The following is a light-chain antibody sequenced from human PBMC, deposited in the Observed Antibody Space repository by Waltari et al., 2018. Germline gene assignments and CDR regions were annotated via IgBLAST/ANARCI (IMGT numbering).Light chain of an antibody. CDR2: LVS. J-gene: IGKJ4*01. CDR1: QSLRHSNGYNY. V-gene: IGKV2-28*01. CDR3: MQALQAPLT. Sequence: IVLSQSPPSLPVTPGAPASVPRMSSQSLRHSNGYNYLEWYLQRPGQSPQLLIYLVSYRASGVPDRFSGSGSGTDFTLKISRVEAEDVGIYYCMQALQAPLTFGGGTKVEIK.